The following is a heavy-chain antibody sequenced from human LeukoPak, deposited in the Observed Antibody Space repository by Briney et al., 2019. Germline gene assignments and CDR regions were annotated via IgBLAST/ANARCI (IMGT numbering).Heavy chain of an antibody. V-gene: IGHV1-18*01. J-gene: IGHJ4*02. Sequence: ASVKVSCKASGYTFSSYGISWVRQAPGQGLEWMGWISAYNGNTNFAQKLQGRVTMTTDTSTSTVYMELTSLRSDDTAVYYCARGSASGSYYFNYWGQGTLDTVSS. D-gene: IGHD3-10*01. CDR1: GYTFSSYG. CDR3: ARGSASGSYYFNY. CDR2: ISAYNGNT.